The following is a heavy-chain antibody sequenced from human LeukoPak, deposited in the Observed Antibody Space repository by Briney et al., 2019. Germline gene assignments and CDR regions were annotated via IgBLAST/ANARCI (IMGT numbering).Heavy chain of an antibody. Sequence: SSETLSLTCTGSGGSISSYYWSWIRQPAGKGLEWIGRIYTSGSTNYNPSLKSRVTMSVDTSKNQFSLKLSSVTAADTAVYYCARDRITIFGVVTSDAFDIWGQGTMVTVSS. V-gene: IGHV4-4*07. CDR2: IYTSGST. CDR3: ARDRITIFGVVTSDAFDI. D-gene: IGHD3-3*01. J-gene: IGHJ3*02. CDR1: GGSISSYY.